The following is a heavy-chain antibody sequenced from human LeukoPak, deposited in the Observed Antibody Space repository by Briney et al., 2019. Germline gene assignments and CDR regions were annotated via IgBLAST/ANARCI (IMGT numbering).Heavy chain of an antibody. CDR2: IIPILGIA. Sequence: SVKVSCKASGGTFSSYAISWVRQAPGQGLEWMGRIIPILGIANYAQKFQGRVTITADKSTSTAYMELSSLRAEDTAVYYCARDLRGYGMDVWGQGTTVTVSS. J-gene: IGHJ6*02. CDR1: GGTFSSYA. D-gene: IGHD3-10*01. CDR3: ARDLRGYGMDV. V-gene: IGHV1-69*04.